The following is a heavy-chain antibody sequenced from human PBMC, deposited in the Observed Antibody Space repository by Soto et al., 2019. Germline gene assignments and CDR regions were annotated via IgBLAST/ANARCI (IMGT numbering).Heavy chain of an antibody. CDR1: GYTFTSYA. CDR2: INAGNGNT. CDR3: ARAGGSGSTTSRGLVY. D-gene: IGHD3-10*01. Sequence: QVQLVQSGAEVKKPGASVKVSCKASGYTFTSYAMHWVRQAPGQRLEWMGWINAGNGNTKYSQKFQGRVTITRDTSASTAYMELSSLRSEDTAVYYCARAGGSGSTTSRGLVYWGQGTLVTVSS. V-gene: IGHV1-3*01. J-gene: IGHJ4*02.